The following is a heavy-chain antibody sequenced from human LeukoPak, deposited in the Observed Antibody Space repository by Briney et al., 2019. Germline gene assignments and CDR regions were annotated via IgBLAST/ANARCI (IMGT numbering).Heavy chain of an antibody. CDR3: ARDSNVDTTMDFDH. CDR2: ISSRGSTI. J-gene: IGHJ4*02. CDR1: GFTFSGYE. D-gene: IGHD5-18*01. Sequence: GXSLRLSCAASGFTFSGYEMNWVRQAPGKGVEWVSYISSRGSTIYYADSVKGRFTIYRDNEKNTLYMKMNSLRAEDTAVYYCARDSNVDTTMDFDHWGQGTLVTVSS. V-gene: IGHV3-48*03.